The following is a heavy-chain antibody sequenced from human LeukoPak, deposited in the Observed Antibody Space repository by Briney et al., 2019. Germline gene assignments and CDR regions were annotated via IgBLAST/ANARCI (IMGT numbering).Heavy chain of an antibody. CDR2: IASNGGSQ. D-gene: IGHD6-13*01. Sequence: GGSLRLSCAASGFXFTTYGPHWVRQAPGKGLEWVAAIASNGGSQYYADSVKGRFTISRDNSKNTLFLQMNSLRPDDTAVYYCAKRGHYSLNWYHYFDYWGQGTLVTVPS. CDR1: GFXFTTYG. CDR3: AKRGHYSLNWYHYFDY. V-gene: IGHV3-30*18. J-gene: IGHJ4*02.